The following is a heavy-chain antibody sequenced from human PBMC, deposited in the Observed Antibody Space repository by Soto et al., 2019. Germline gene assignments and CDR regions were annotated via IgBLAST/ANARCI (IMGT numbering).Heavy chain of an antibody. Sequence: PSCSPALTFRVAGDPISREHRSWVRQPPGKGLEWIASVYYTGTTNYNPSLGSRVTISIDAPENQISLKLTSVTAADTAFYYCARDTVLTELCDFWGQGTLVTVSS. V-gene: IGHV4-59*01. CDR3: ARDTVLTELCDF. CDR1: GDPISREH. D-gene: IGHD2-21*01. J-gene: IGHJ4*02. CDR2: VYYTGTT.